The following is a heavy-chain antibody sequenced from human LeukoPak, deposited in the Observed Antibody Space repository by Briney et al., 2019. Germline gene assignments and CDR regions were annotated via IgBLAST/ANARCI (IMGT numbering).Heavy chain of an antibody. CDR1: GYSISSGYY. CDR3: VRRVVVTATTLDAFDI. Sequence: PSETLSLTCTVSGYSISSGYYWGWIRQPPGKGLEWIGSIYHSGSTYYNPSLKSRVTISVDTSKNQFSLKLSSVTAADTAVYYCVRRVVVTATTLDAFDIWGLGTMVTVSS. V-gene: IGHV4-38-2*02. D-gene: IGHD2-21*02. CDR2: IYHSGST. J-gene: IGHJ3*02.